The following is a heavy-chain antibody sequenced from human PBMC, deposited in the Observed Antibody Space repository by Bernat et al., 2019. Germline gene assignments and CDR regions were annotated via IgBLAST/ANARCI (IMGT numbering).Heavy chain of an antibody. CDR3: ARAWQQTGTRTPPIDY. D-gene: IGHD1-1*01. J-gene: IGHJ4*02. V-gene: IGHV3-7*03. Sequence: EVQLVESGGGLVQPGGSLTLSCAASGFTFSSFWMSWVRQSPGKGLEWVANIKQDGSAKYYVDSVKGRFTISRDNAKNSLYLQMDSLRAEDTAVYYCARAWQQTGTRTPPIDYWGQGTLVTVSS. CDR1: GFTFSSFW. CDR2: IKQDGSAK.